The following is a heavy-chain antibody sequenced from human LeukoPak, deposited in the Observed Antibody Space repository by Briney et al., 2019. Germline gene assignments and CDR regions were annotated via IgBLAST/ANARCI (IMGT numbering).Heavy chain of an antibody. CDR3: AKTYDISPYYFDY. Sequence: ASETLSLTCTVSGGSISSYYWSWIRQPPGKGLEWIGYIYYSGSTNYNPSLKSRVTISVDTSKNQFSLKLSSVTAADTAVYYCAKTYDISPYYFDYWGQGTLVTVSS. J-gene: IGHJ4*02. D-gene: IGHD3-16*01. CDR2: IYYSGST. CDR1: GGSISSYY. V-gene: IGHV4-59*01.